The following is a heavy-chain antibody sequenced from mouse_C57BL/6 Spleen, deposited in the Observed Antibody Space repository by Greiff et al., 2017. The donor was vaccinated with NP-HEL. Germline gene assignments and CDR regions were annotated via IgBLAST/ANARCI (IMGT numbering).Heavy chain of an antibody. V-gene: IGHV1-55*01. Sequence: QVQLQQPGAELVKPGASVKMSCKASGYTFTSYWITWVKQRPGQGLEWIGDIYPGSGSTNYNEKFKSKATLTVDTSSSTAYMQLSSLTSEDSAVYYCARRGGLRPYFDYWGQGTTLTVSS. D-gene: IGHD2-4*01. CDR3: ARRGGLRPYFDY. CDR1: GYTFTSYW. CDR2: IYPGSGST. J-gene: IGHJ2*01.